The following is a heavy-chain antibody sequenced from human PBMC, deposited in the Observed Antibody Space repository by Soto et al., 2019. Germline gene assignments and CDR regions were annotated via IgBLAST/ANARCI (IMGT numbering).Heavy chain of an antibody. CDR2: IRSKAYGGTT. Sequence: GGSLRLSCTASGFTFGDYAMSWFRQAPGKGLEWVGFIRSKAYGGTTEYAASVKGRFTISRDDSKSIAYLQMNSLKTEDTAVYYFTRAETVLRFLEWLLSFDYWGQGTLVTVSS. V-gene: IGHV3-49*03. CDR3: TRAETVLRFLEWLLSFDY. D-gene: IGHD3-3*01. CDR1: GFTFGDYA. J-gene: IGHJ4*02.